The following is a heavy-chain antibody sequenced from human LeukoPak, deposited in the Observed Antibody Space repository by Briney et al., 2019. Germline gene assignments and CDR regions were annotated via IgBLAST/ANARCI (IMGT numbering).Heavy chain of an antibody. V-gene: IGHV4-34*01. CDR3: ARGTQWLGDY. D-gene: IGHD6-19*01. Sequence: PSETLSLTCAVYGGSFSGYYWSWIRQPPGKGLEWIGEINHSGSTNYNPSLKSRVTISVDTSKNQFSLKLSSVTAADTAVYYCARGTQWLGDYWGQGTLVTVSS. J-gene: IGHJ4*02. CDR2: INHSGST. CDR1: GGSFSGYY.